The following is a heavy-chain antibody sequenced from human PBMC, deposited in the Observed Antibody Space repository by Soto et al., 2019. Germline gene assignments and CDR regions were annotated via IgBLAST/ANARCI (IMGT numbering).Heavy chain of an antibody. CDR1: GFTFSNNW. J-gene: IGHJ4*02. Sequence: HPGGSLRLSCAASGFTFSNNWMHWVRQAPGKGLEWVSRMNSDGSETDYAGSVKGRFTVFRDNARSTLYLQMNSLRAEDTALYYCATAEVDYWGPGTLVTVSS. V-gene: IGHV3-74*01. CDR3: ATAEVDY. CDR2: MNSDGSET.